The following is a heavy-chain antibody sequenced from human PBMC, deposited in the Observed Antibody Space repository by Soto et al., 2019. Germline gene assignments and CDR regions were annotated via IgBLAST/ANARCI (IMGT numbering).Heavy chain of an antibody. V-gene: IGHV2-5*02. CDR2: VYWDDDK. Sequence: QITLNESGPALVKPTQTLTLTCTFSGFSLNTRDVGVGWIRQPPGKALEWLGVVYWDDDKTYSPSLKSRLTIHKDNPQNQVVLRMTKKEPVENANFYLAHCRGGVASFWGQGTLVTVSS. J-gene: IGHJ4*02. CDR1: GFSLNTRDVG. CDR3: AHCRGGVASF. D-gene: IGHD3-16*01.